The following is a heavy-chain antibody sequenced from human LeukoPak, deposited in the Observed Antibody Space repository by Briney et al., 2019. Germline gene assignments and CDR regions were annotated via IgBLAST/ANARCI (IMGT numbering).Heavy chain of an antibody. J-gene: IGHJ6*02. CDR1: GYTFTSYD. Sequence: ASVKVYCKASGYTFTSYDNNWERQATGQGLEWMGWMNPNSGNTGYAQKFQGRVTMTRNTSISTAYMELSSLRSEDTAVYYCARFPYYYYGMDVWGQGTTVTVSS. V-gene: IGHV1-8*01. CDR2: MNPNSGNT. CDR3: ARFPYYYYGMDV.